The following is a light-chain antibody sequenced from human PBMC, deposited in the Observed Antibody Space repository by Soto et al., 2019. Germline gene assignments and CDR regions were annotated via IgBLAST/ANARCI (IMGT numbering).Light chain of an antibody. V-gene: IGKV1-39*01. Sequence: DIQMTQSPSSLSASVGDRVTITCRASQSISTYLNWYQRKPGKAPKLLIYATSNLQSGVPSRFSGSGSGTDFTLTISSLQPEDFATYYCQQSYSTLCTFGQGTKLEIK. CDR1: QSISTY. CDR3: QQSYSTLCT. J-gene: IGKJ2*02. CDR2: ATS.